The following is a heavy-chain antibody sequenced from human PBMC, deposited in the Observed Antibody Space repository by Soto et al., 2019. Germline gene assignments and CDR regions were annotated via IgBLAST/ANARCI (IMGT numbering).Heavy chain of an antibody. D-gene: IGHD3-10*01. Sequence: QVPLVQSGAEVRKPGASVRVSCKPSGYTFDAFDIHWVRQATGQGLELIGWMNPYTGETAYTQTFRCRVSMTRDTSVSTAYMELTSLTSEDSAIYFCVRQAGGASSPGDDYWCQGTLVTGSS. CDR3: VRQAGGASSPGDDY. CDR1: GYTFDAFD. J-gene: IGHJ4*02. CDR2: MNPYTGET. V-gene: IGHV1-8*01.